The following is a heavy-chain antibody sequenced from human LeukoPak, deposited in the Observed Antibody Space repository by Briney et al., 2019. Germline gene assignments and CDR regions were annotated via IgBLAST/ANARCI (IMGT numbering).Heavy chain of an antibody. Sequence: GASVKVSCKASGYTFTSYGISWVRQAPGRGLEWMGWISAYNGNTNYAQKLQGRVTMTTDTSTSTAYMELRSLRSDDTAVYYCARDDIGVTGEPYDYYFDYWGQGTLVTVCS. CDR3: ARDDIGVTGEPYDYYFDY. J-gene: IGHJ4*02. V-gene: IGHV1-18*01. CDR1: GYTFTSYG. D-gene: IGHD7-27*01. CDR2: ISAYNGNT.